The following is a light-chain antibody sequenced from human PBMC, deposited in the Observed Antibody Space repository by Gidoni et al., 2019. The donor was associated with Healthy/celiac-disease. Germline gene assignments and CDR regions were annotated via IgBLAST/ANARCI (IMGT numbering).Light chain of an antibody. Sequence: EIVMTQSPATLSVSPGERATLSCRASQSVYSYLAWYQQKPGQAPRLLIYGASTRATGIPARFSGSVSETEFTLTVSSLQSEDFVIYYCQQYNNWPPWTFGQGTKVEIK. J-gene: IGKJ1*01. CDR1: QSVYSY. CDR3: QQYNNWPPWT. CDR2: GAS. V-gene: IGKV3-15*01.